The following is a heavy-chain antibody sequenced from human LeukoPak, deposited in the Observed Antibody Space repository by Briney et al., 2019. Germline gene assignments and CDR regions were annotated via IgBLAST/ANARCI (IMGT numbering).Heavy chain of an antibody. CDR1: GGSSSGYY. J-gene: IGHJ4*02. V-gene: IGHV4-34*01. CDR2: INHSGST. Sequence: SETLSLTCAVYGGSSSGYYWSCVRQPPGKGLEWIGEINHSGSTNYNPSLKSRVTISVDTSKNQFSLKLSSVTAADTAVYYWARYINTATESFDYWGQGTLVTVSS. CDR3: ARYINTATESFDY. D-gene: IGHD5-18*01.